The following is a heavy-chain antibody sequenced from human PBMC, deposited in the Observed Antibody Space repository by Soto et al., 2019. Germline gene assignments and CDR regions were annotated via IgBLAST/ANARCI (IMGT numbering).Heavy chain of an antibody. D-gene: IGHD1-26*01. J-gene: IGHJ4*02. CDR2: ISANNGNT. V-gene: IGHV1-18*01. CDR1: GYTFSSYG. Sequence: QVQLVQSGAEVKKPGASVKVSCKASGYTFSSYGISWVRQAPGQGLEWMGWISANNGNTNYAQKDQGRVTLTTDTATSTADMELRSLRLDDTAMYYWARGGPGAPFDYWGQGTPVTGPS. CDR3: ARGGPGAPFDY.